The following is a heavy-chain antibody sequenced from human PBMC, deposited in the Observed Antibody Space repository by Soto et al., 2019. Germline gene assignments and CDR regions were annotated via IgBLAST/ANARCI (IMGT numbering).Heavy chain of an antibody. CDR1: GFTFGDYA. V-gene: IGHV3-49*03. Sequence: GGSLRLSCTASGFTFGDYAMSWFRQAPGKGLEWVGFIKSKAKGGTTEYAASVKGRFAISRDDSNNMAYLQMNSLKIEDTAVYYCTTDSYSTIIIVRFDYWGHGTLVTVSS. CDR3: TTDSYSTIIIVRFDY. CDR2: IKSKAKGGTT. J-gene: IGHJ4*01. D-gene: IGHD3-22*01.